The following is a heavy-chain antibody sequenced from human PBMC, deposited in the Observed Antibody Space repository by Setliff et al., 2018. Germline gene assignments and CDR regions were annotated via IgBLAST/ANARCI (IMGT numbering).Heavy chain of an antibody. Sequence: PSETLSLTCTVSNGSISTYYWSWVRQPPGKGLEWIGYIYYSGSTNDNPSLKSRVTISVDTSKNQFSLKLSSVTAADTAVYYCASMTKYWYFDLWGRGTLVTVSS. D-gene: IGHD3-16*01. V-gene: IGHV4-59*01. CDR1: NGSISTYY. CDR3: ASMTKYWYFDL. J-gene: IGHJ2*01. CDR2: IYYSGST.